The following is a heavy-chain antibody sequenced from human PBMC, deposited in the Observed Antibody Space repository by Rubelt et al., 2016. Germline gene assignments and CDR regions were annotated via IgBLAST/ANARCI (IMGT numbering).Heavy chain of an antibody. V-gene: IGHV1-18*01. CDR1: GYTFTSYG. D-gene: IGHD2/OR15-2a*01. CDR3: ARTEESGNYCDH. Sequence: QVQLVQSGAEVKKPGASVKVSCKASGYTFTSYGISWVRQAPGQGLEYMGWISAYEGNTNYEQKFQGRVTLTTDTATCTAYMDLRSVTSDDTASYDCARTEESGNYCDHWGQGTLVTVSS. J-gene: IGHJ4*02. CDR2: ISAYEGNT.